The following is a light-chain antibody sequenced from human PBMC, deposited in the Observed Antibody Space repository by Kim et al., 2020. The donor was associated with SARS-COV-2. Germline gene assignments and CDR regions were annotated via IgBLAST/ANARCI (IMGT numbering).Light chain of an antibody. CDR3: ATWDDSLNGPV. CDR1: TSNIGTNS. V-gene: IGLV1-44*01. CDR2: TSD. Sequence: ELTQPPSESGTPGQSVTISCSGSTSNIGTNSVNWYQQVPGTAPKLVIYTSDLRPSGVPDRFSGSKSGTSASLAISGLQSEDEADYYCATWDDSLNGPVFGGGTQLTVL. J-gene: IGLJ3*02.